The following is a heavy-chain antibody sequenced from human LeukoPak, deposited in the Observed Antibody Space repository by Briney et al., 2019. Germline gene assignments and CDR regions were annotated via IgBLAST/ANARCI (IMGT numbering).Heavy chain of an antibody. Sequence: ASVKVPCKASGYTFTSYGISWVRHAPGQGLEWMGWISAYKGNTNYAQKLQGRVTMTTDTSTSTAYMELRKLRSDDTAVYYCGRLTMVRGVPCDFDYWGQGTLVTVSS. CDR3: GRLTMVRGVPCDFDY. J-gene: IGHJ4*02. V-gene: IGHV1-18*01. D-gene: IGHD3-10*01. CDR2: ISAYKGNT. CDR1: GYTFTSYG.